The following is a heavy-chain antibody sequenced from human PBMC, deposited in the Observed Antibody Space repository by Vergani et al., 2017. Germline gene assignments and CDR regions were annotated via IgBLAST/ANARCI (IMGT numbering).Heavy chain of an antibody. V-gene: IGHV4-59*12. CDR1: GGSISSYY. Sequence: QLQLQESGPGLVKPSETLSLTCTVSGGSISSYYWSWIRQPPGKGLEWIGYIYYSGSTNYNPSLKSRVTISVDTSNNQFSLKLSSVTAADTAVYYCARANTAMVTTYFDYWGQGTLVTVSS. CDR2: IYYSGST. D-gene: IGHD5-18*01. J-gene: IGHJ4*02. CDR3: ARANTAMVTTYFDY.